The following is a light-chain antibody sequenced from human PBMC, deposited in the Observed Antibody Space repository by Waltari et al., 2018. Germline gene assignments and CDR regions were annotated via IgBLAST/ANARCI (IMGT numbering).Light chain of an antibody. CDR3: QQRRHWPVT. CDR1: QSVANN. Sequence: SGRTSQSVANNLAWYQQKPGQAPRLFIYDASNRATCIPARFSGSGSGTDFSLTINSLEPEDFAVYYCQQRRHWPVTFGQGTKLEIK. J-gene: IGKJ2*01. V-gene: IGKV3-11*01. CDR2: DAS.